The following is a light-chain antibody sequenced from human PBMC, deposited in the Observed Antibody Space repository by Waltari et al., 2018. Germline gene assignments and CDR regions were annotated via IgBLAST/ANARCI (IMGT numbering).Light chain of an antibody. CDR3: QHGYGTPWT. Sequence: DIQMTQSPSSLSASVGDRVTITCRASENVNNYLNWYQQKPGKAPKLLISKASTLQCGVPSRFSGSGSGTDYTFTISSLQSEDVASYYCQHGYGTPWTFGQGTKVEIK. CDR2: KAS. CDR1: ENVNNY. J-gene: IGKJ1*01. V-gene: IGKV1-39*01.